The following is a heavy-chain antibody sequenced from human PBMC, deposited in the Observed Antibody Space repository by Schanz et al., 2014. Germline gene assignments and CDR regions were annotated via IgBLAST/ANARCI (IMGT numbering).Heavy chain of an antibody. J-gene: IGHJ5*02. CDR2: IWYDGSNK. V-gene: IGHV3-33*08. CDR3: ARGRARQLVHWFDP. Sequence: QVQLVESGGGMVQPGRSLRLSCAGSGFTFNSYGMHWVRQAPGKGPEWVAFIWYDGSNKYYADSVKGRFTISRDNSKNTLYVQMNSLRAEDTAVYYCARGRARQLVHWFDPWGQGTLVTVSS. CDR1: GFTFNSYG. D-gene: IGHD6-13*01.